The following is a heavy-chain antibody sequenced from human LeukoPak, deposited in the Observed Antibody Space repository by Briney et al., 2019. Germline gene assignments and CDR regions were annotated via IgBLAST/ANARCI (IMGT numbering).Heavy chain of an antibody. CDR2: IKQDGSEK. Sequence: GGSLRLSCAASGFTFNSYWMDWVRQAPGKGLEWVANIKQDGSEKYYVDSVKGRFTISRNNAKNSLYLQMNSLRAEDTAVYYCAELGITMIGGVWGKGTTVTISS. D-gene: IGHD3-10*02. CDR3: AELGITMIGGV. CDR1: GFTFNSYW. V-gene: IGHV3-7*01. J-gene: IGHJ6*04.